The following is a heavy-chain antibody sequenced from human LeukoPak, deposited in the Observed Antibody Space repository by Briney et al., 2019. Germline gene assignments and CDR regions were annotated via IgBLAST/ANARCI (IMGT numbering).Heavy chain of an antibody. J-gene: IGHJ4*02. D-gene: IGHD3-22*01. CDR2: IYHSGST. V-gene: IGHV4-38-2*02. CDR1: GYPLRSGYY. Sequence: SETLLLTVSIPGYPLRSGYYWAWTRTPPGKGLEGNAIIYHSGSTYYNLSVKSRDTISVDTSKSQVSRQLSSVTAADAAVYFCARVNPYDYDSSGYVKGYFDYWGPGTLVTVSS. CDR3: ARVNPYDYDSSGYVKGYFDY.